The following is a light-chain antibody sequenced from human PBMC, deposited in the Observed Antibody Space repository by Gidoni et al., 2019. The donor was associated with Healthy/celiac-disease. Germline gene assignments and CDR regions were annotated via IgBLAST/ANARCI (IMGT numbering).Light chain of an antibody. CDR2: KAS. J-gene: IGKJ1*01. V-gene: IGKV1-5*03. CDR3: QQYNSWSPLT. CDR1: QSISSW. Sequence: DIHMTQSPSTLSASVGDRVTITCRASQSISSWLAWYQQKPGKAPKLLIYKASTIESGIPSRFSGSGSGTEFTLTISSLQSDDFATYYCQQYNSWSPLTFGQGTKVEIK.